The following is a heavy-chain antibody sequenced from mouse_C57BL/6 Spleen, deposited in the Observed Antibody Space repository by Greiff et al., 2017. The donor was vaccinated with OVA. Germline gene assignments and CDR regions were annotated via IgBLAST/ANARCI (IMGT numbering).Heavy chain of an antibody. D-gene: IGHD1-1*01. Sequence: VQLQQSGPELVKPGASVKISCKASGYSFTDYNMNWVKQSNGKSLEWIGVINPNYGTTSYNQKFKGKATLTVDQSSSTAYMQLNSLTSEDSAVYYCASWDYYGSSWGGVDYWGQGTTLTVSS. CDR2: INPNYGTT. CDR1: GYSFTDYN. CDR3: ASWDYYGSSWGGVDY. V-gene: IGHV1-39*01. J-gene: IGHJ2*01.